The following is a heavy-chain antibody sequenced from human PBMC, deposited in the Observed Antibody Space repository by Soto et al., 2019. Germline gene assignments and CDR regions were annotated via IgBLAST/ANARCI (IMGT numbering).Heavy chain of an antibody. Sequence: QLQLQESGSGLVKPSQTLSLTCAVSGGSISSGGYSWSWIRQPPGKGLECIGYIYHSGSTYYNPSLKSRVSVSVDRSKDQFSLKLSSVTAADTAVYYCVRWMRGYTYSEYWGQGTLVTVCS. CDR1: GGSISSGGYS. CDR2: IYHSGST. D-gene: IGHD5-18*01. V-gene: IGHV4-30-2*01. CDR3: VRWMRGYTYSEY. J-gene: IGHJ4*02.